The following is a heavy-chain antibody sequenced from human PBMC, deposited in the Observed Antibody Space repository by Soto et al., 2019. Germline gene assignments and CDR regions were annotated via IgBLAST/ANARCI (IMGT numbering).Heavy chain of an antibody. J-gene: IGHJ5*02. CDR3: VHEMGHNWFDP. V-gene: IGHV3-21*01. D-gene: IGHD3-16*01. CDR1: GFTFSSYS. CDR2: ISSSSSYI. Sequence: GGSLRLSCAASGFTFSSYSMNWVRQAPGKGLEWVSSISSSSSYIYYADSVKGRFTISRDNAKNSLYLQMNSLRAEDTAVYYCVHEMGHNWFDPWGQGTLVTVSS.